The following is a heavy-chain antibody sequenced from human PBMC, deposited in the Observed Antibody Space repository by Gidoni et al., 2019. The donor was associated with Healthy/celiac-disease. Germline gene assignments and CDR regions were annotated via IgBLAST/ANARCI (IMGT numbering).Heavy chain of an antibody. J-gene: IGHJ6*02. CDR3: ATGRYYDSSAYYHYGMDV. CDR2: FDPEDGET. Sequence: KVSCKVSGYTLTELSMHWVRQAPGKGLEWMGGFDPEDGETIYAQKFQGRVTMTEDTSTDTAYMELSSLRSEDTAVYYCATGRYYDSSAYYHYGMDVWGQGTTVTVSS. D-gene: IGHD3-22*01. CDR1: GYTLTELS. V-gene: IGHV1-24*01.